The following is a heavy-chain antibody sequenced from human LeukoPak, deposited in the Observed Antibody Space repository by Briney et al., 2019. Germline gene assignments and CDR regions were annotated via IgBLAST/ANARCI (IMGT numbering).Heavy chain of an antibody. CDR2: ISSSSSYI. V-gene: IGHV3-21*01. D-gene: IGHD3-22*01. CDR1: GLTFSSYS. J-gene: IGHJ6*02. CDR3: ARDRVITMIVVVSLGTYGMDV. Sequence: GGSLRLSCAASGLTFSSYSMNWVRRAPGKGLEWVSSISSSSSYIYYADSVKGRFTISRDNAKNSLYLQMNSLRAEDTAVYYCARDRVITMIVVVSLGTYGMDVWGQGTTVTVSS.